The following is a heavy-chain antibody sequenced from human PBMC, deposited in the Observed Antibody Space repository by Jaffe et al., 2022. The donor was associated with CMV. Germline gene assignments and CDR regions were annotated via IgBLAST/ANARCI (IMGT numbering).Heavy chain of an antibody. CDR3: ARGGGWLQLRRFDN. V-gene: IGHV4-34*01. CDR1: GGSFGGYY. D-gene: IGHD5-12*01. CDR2: TNRSGST. Sequence: QVQLQQWGVGLVKPSETLSLTCAVYGGSFGGYYWSWIRQSPGKGLEWIGETNRSGSTNYKASLKSRVTISLDTSKNQFFLKLNSVTAADTAVYYCARGGGWLQLRRFDNWGQGTLVTVSS. J-gene: IGHJ4*02.